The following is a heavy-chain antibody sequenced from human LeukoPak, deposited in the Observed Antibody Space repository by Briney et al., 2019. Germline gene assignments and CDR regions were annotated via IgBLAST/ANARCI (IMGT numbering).Heavy chain of an antibody. V-gene: IGHV4-59*01. CDR2: IYYSGST. CDR3: ARDSYDSSGNYRSFDY. J-gene: IGHJ4*02. CDR1: GGSISSYY. D-gene: IGHD3-22*01. Sequence: SETLSLTCTVSGGSISSYYWSWIRQPPGKRLEWIGYIYYSGSTNYNPSLKSRVTISVDTSKNQFSLKLSSVTAADTAMYYCARDSYDSSGNYRSFDYWGQGTQVTVSS.